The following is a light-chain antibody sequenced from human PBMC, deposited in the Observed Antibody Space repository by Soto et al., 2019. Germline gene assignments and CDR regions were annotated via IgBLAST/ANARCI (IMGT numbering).Light chain of an antibody. CDR1: QSVSSY. Sequence: EIVLTQSPATLSLSPGERATLSCRASQSVSSYLAWFQQKPGQAPRLLIYDASNRATGIPARFSGSGSGTDFPLTIRSLEPEDFAGYYFQQRYHWPFTFGPGNKVDI. CDR2: DAS. V-gene: IGKV3-11*01. CDR3: QQRYHWPFT. J-gene: IGKJ3*01.